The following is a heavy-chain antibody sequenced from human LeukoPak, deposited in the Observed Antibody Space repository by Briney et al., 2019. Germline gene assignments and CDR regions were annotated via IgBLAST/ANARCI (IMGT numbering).Heavy chain of an antibody. CDR3: ARIIITGPPWGMDV. D-gene: IGHD1-20*01. J-gene: IGHJ6*01. Sequence: GGSLRLSCAASGFTFSSYAMHWVRQAPGKGLEWVAVISYDGSNKYYADSVKGRFTISRDNSKNTLYLQMNSLRAEDTAVYYCARIIITGPPWGMDVWGKGTTVTVSS. V-gene: IGHV3-30*04. CDR1: GFTFSSYA. CDR2: ISYDGSNK.